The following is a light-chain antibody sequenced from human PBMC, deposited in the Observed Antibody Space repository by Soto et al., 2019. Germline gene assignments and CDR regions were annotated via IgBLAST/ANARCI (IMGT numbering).Light chain of an antibody. CDR3: QQFSSYPLT. J-gene: IGKJ4*01. Sequence: EIVLTQSPGTLSLTPGERATLSCRASQSVSIYLAWYQQKPGQAPRLLIYDASSRATGIPDRFSGGGSGTDFTLTISRLEPEDFAVYYCQQFSSYPLTFGGGTKVDIK. CDR2: DAS. CDR1: QSVSIY. V-gene: IGKV3-20*01.